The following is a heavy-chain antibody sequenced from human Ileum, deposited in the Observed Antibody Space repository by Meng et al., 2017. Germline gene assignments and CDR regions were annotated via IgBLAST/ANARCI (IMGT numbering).Heavy chain of an antibody. CDR2: ISNSGKT. V-gene: IGHV4-4*02. J-gene: IGHJ4*02. CDR3: ARERIRELGLFDS. CDR1: GDSIGNSKW. D-gene: IGHD3-10*01. Sequence: EHVQCSGHGRVHPSGTLSRACAVSGDSIGNSKWWSWLRQPPGKGLEWIGEISNSGKTVYSPSLKSRVRISLDKSNNQFSLTLNSVTAADTAMYYCARERIRELGLFDSWGQGTLVTVSS.